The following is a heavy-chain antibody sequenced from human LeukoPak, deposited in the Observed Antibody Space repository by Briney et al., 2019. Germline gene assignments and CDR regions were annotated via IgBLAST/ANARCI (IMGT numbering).Heavy chain of an antibody. CDR1: GFTFSSYG. V-gene: IGHV3-30*02. Sequence: GGSLRLSCAASGFTFSSYGMHWVRQAPGKGLEWVAFIRYDGSNKKYVDSLKGRFAISRDNSKNTLYLQMNSLRAEDTAVYYCARISSSWSTYYYIDVWGKGTTVTVSS. CDR3: ARISSSWSTYYYIDV. D-gene: IGHD6-13*01. CDR2: IRYDGSNK. J-gene: IGHJ6*03.